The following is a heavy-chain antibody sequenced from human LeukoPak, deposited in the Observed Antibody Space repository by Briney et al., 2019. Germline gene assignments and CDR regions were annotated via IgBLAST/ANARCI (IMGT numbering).Heavy chain of an antibody. CDR1: GYSFTSYG. CDR3: ARVAAEVVGLPGVIGFGWLRRDYYYMDV. D-gene: IGHD2-2*02. J-gene: IGHJ6*03. CDR2: ISAYNGNT. Sequence: AASVKVSCKASGYSFTSYGISWVRQAPGQGLEWMGWISAYNGNTNYAQKLQGRVTMTTDTSTSTAYMELRSLRSDDTAVYYCARVAAEVVGLPGVIGFGWLRRDYYYMDVWGKGTTVTVSS. V-gene: IGHV1-18*01.